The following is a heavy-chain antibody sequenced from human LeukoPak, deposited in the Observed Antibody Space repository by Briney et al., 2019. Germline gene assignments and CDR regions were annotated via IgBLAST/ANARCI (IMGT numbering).Heavy chain of an antibody. CDR2: ISGSGSTI. CDR3: ARDSRRYYYGMDV. V-gene: IGHV3-11*01. J-gene: IGHJ6*02. Sequence: GGSLRLSCADSEFTIRDHYVSWIRQAPGKGLEWVSYISGSGSTIYYGDSVKGRFTISRDDAKKSVYLQMNSLRAEDTAVYYCARDSRRYYYGMDVWGQGTTVTVSS. CDR1: EFTIRDHY.